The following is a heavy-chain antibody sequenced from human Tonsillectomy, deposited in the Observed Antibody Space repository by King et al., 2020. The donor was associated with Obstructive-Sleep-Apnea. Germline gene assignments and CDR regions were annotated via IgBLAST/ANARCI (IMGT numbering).Heavy chain of an antibody. CDR2: INPNSGGT. Sequence: VQLVQSGAEVKKPGASVKVSCKASGYTFTGYYMHWVRQAPGQGLEWMGWINPNSGGTNYAQKFQGWVTMTRDTSISTAYMELSRLGSDDTAGYYCARSVYCTNGVCYSYFDYWGQGTLVTVSS. CDR1: GYTFTGYY. V-gene: IGHV1-2*04. J-gene: IGHJ4*02. CDR3: ARSVYCTNGVCYSYFDY. D-gene: IGHD2-8*01.